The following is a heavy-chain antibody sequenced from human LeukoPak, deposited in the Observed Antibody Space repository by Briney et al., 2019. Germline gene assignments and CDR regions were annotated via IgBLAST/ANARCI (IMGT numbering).Heavy chain of an antibody. CDR3: ARGGIKDY. CDR2: INHSGST. J-gene: IGHJ4*02. V-gene: IGHV4-34*01. CDR1: GGSFSGYY. Sequence: SETLSLTCAVYGGSFSGYYWSWIRQPPGKGLEWIGEINHSGSTNYRPSLKSRVTISVDTSKNQFSLKLSSVTAADTAAYYCARGGIKDYWGQGTLVTVSS. D-gene: IGHD5-24*01.